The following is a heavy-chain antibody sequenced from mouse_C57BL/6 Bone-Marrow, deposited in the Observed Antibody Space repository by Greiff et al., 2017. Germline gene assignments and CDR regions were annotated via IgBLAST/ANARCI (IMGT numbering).Heavy chain of an antibody. CDR2: INPNNGGT. D-gene: IGHD1-1*01. CDR3: ARKPSYYYGSSGAMDY. J-gene: IGHJ4*01. V-gene: IGHV1-22*01. CDR1: GYTFTDYN. Sequence: DVQLQESGPELVKPGASVKMSCKASGYTFTDYNMHWVKQSHGKSLEWIGYINPNNGGTSYNQKFKGKATLTVNKSSSTAYMELRSLTSEDSAVYYCARKPSYYYGSSGAMDYWGQGTSVTVSS.